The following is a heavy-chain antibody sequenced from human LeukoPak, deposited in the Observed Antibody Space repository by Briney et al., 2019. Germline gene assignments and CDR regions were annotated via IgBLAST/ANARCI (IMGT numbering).Heavy chain of an antibody. Sequence: GGSLRLSCAASGCTFNIYAMTWVRQAPGKGLEWVSSISSGGIKYYADSVKGRFTISRDNSKNTVYLQVNSLRAEDTAVYYCAKDAGYDSSGHYQYWGQGTQVTVSS. CDR2: ISSGGIK. CDR1: GCTFNIYA. D-gene: IGHD3-22*01. V-gene: IGHV3-23*01. J-gene: IGHJ4*02. CDR3: AKDAGYDSSGHYQY.